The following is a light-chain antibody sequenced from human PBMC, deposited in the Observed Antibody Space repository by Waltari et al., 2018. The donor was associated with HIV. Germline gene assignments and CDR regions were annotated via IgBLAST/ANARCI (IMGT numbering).Light chain of an antibody. V-gene: IGKV1-5*03. Sequence: DIQMTQSPSTLSASVGDRVTITCRASQSIGSWLAWYQQKPGKAPKVLIYKASSLESGVPSRFSGSGSGTEFTLTISSLQPDDFATYYCQQYYSYSWDPFGQGTKVEIK. CDR2: KAS. CDR3: QQYYSYSWDP. J-gene: IGKJ1*01. CDR1: QSIGSW.